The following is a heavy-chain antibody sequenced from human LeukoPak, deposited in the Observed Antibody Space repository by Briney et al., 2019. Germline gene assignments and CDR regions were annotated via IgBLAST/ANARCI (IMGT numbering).Heavy chain of an antibody. CDR2: IIPIFGTA. CDR1: GGTFSSYA. D-gene: IGHD3-10*01. Sequence: ASVKVSCKASGGTFSSYAISWVRQAPGQGLEWMGGIIPIFGTANYAQKFQGRVTITADESTSTAYMELSSLRSEDTAVYYCAREAPDYYGSGSYYNYYYYGMDVWGKGTTVTVSS. V-gene: IGHV1-69*13. J-gene: IGHJ6*04. CDR3: AREAPDYYGSGSYYNYYYYGMDV.